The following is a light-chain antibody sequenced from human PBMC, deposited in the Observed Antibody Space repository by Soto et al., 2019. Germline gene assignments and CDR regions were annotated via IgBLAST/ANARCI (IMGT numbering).Light chain of an antibody. Sequence: QSALTQPPSVSGSPGQSVTISCTGTSSDVGSYDRVSWYQQSPGTAPKLMIYEVSNRPSGVPDRFSGSKSGNTASLIISGLQAEDEADYYCISYTTSSTMVFGGGTKLTVL. CDR3: ISYTTSSTMV. V-gene: IGLV2-18*02. CDR2: EVS. J-gene: IGLJ2*01. CDR1: SSDVGSYDR.